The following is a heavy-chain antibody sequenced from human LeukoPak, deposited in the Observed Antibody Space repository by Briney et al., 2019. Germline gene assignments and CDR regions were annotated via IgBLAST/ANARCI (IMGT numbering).Heavy chain of an antibody. D-gene: IGHD3-10*01. CDR1: GFTLSNHA. CDR3: VKDRVDGSGSQFDS. V-gene: IGHV3-23*01. CDR2: ISGSGAMT. Sequence: GGSLRLSCAASGFTLSNHAMIWVRQAPGKGLEWVSSISGSGAMTYYADSVKGRSTISRDNAMDRLYLQMNSLRADDTAVYYCVKDRVDGSGSQFDSWGQGSLVIVSS. J-gene: IGHJ4*02.